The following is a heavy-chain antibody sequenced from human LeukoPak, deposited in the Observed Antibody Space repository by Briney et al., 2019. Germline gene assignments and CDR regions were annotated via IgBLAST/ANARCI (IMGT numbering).Heavy chain of an antibody. CDR1: GFTFSRNA. CDR2: SSGNGLGT. CDR3: AKDANYLRSSGYLIPIDF. Sequence: GGSLRLSCAASGFTFSRNAMNWVRQAPGKGLEWVAASSGNGLGTYYADSAKGRFNISRDNSRDTLYLQMNSLRIEDTAFYYCAKDANYLRSSGYLIPIDFWGQGTLVTVSS. D-gene: IGHD3-22*01. J-gene: IGHJ4*02. V-gene: IGHV3-23*01.